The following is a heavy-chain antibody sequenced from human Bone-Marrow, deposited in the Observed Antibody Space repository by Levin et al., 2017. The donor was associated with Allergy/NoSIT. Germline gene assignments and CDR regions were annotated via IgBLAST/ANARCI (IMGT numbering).Heavy chain of an antibody. CDR3: ARARDGYNLLDY. J-gene: IGHJ4*02. D-gene: IGHD5-24*01. CDR2: ISSDGTSK. Sequence: GGSLRLSCAASGFNFNNYVFYWVRQAPGKGLEWVAVISSDGTSKNYADSVKGRFTISRDNSKNTLHLQMNSLRVEDTGVYYCARARDGYNLLDYWGQGTRVTVSS. CDR1: GFNFNNYV. V-gene: IGHV3-30-3*01.